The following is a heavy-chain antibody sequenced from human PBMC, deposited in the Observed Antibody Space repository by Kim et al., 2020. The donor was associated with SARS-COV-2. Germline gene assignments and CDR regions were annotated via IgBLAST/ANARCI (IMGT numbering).Heavy chain of an antibody. Sequence: GGSLRLSCAVSGFSVSNNYMSWVRQAPGKGLEWVSVIYGDKTQHADSVKGRVTISRDNSKNTVYLQMNSLRVEDTAVYYCTRDGEAGGQLAVFDYWGQGTLVTVSS. CDR2: IYGDKT. V-gene: IGHV3-53*01. CDR3: TRDGEAGGQLAVFDY. J-gene: IGHJ4*02. D-gene: IGHD6-6*01. CDR1: GFSVSNNY.